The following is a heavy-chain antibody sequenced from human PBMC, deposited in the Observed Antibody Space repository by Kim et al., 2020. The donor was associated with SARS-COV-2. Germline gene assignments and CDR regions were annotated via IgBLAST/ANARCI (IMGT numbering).Heavy chain of an antibody. Sequence: SVKVSFKASGGTFRTYAVSWVRQAPGQGLEWMAGIIPLLGILNYAPRFQGRLTISADDSTSTAYMELSGLTSDDTAVYYCARGEEGSHFSDYWGQGTLVTVSS. V-gene: IGHV1-69*10. CDR2: IIPLLGIL. D-gene: IGHD1-26*01. CDR3: ARGEEGSHFSDY. CDR1: GGTFRTYA. J-gene: IGHJ4*02.